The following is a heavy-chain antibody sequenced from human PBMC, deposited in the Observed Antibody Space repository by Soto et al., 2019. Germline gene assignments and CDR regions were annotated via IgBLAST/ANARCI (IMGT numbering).Heavy chain of an antibody. Sequence: PGESLKISCKGSGYSFTNYCIAWVRKMTGKGLEWMGIIYPGDSDTRYSPSFQGQVTISADKSINSVYLQWSSLKASDTATYYCARLGFNYDFLSGYYNVHHYYGIDVLGQGTTVTVSS. CDR3: ARLGFNYDFLSGYYNVHHYYGIDV. CDR1: GYSFTNYC. V-gene: IGHV5-51*01. CDR2: IYPGDSDT. J-gene: IGHJ6*02. D-gene: IGHD3-3*01.